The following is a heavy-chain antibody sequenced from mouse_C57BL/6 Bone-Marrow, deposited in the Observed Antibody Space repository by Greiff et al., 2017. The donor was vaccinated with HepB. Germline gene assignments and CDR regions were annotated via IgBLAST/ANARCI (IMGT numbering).Heavy chain of an antibody. CDR2: ISDGGSYT. Sequence: EVKLVESGGGLVKPGGSLKLSCAASGFTFSSYAMSWVRQTPEKRLEWVATISDGGSYTYYPDNVKGRFTISRDNAKNNLYLQMSHLKSEDTAMYYCARVTTVVEGDYWGQGTTLTVSS. CDR3: ARVTTVVEGDY. CDR1: GFTFSSYA. V-gene: IGHV5-4*03. D-gene: IGHD1-1*01. J-gene: IGHJ2*01.